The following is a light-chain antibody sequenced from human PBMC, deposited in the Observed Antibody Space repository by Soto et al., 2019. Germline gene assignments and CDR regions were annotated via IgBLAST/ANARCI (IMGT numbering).Light chain of an antibody. CDR1: RSDVGGYNY. V-gene: IGLV2-14*01. CDR3: SSYTSSSTLV. Sequence: QSALTQPASVSGSPGQSITISCTGTRSDVGGYNYVSWYQQHPGKAPKLMIYEVSNRPSGVSNRFSGSKSGNTASLTISGLHTEDEADYYCSSYTSSSTLVFGTGTKVTVL. CDR2: EVS. J-gene: IGLJ1*01.